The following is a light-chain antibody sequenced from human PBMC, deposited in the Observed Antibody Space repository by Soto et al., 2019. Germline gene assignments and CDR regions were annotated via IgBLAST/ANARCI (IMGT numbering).Light chain of an antibody. CDR3: QQTLSFPPT. CDR1: QGISSY. V-gene: IGKV1-13*02. CDR2: DAS. Sequence: IQFTQSPSSLSASVGDRVTITCRVSQGISSYLNWYRQKPGKVPKLLIYDASSLESGVPSRFSGSGSGTDFTLTISSLQPEDFATYYCQQTLSFPPTFGQGTKVDIK. J-gene: IGKJ1*01.